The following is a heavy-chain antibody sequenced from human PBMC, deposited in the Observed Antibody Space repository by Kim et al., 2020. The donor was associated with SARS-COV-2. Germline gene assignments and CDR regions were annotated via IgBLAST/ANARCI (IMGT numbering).Heavy chain of an antibody. CDR2: IWYDGSNK. D-gene: IGHD6-19*01. CDR1: GFTFSSYG. J-gene: IGHJ6*02. CDR3: AREPRIAVAGSPPAAARYYYYGMDV. V-gene: IGHV3-33*01. Sequence: GGSLRLSCAASGFTFSSYGMHWVRQAPGKGLEWVAVIWYDGSNKYYADSVKGRFTISRDNSKNTLYLQMNSLRAEDTAVYYCAREPRIAVAGSPPAAARYYYYGMDVWGQGTTVTVSS.